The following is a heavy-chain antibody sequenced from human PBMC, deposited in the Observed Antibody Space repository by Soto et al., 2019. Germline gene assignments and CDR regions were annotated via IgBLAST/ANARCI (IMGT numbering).Heavy chain of an antibody. V-gene: IGHV3-30*03. J-gene: IGHJ4*02. CDR1: GFTFSSYG. CDR3: APWFGAFDY. D-gene: IGHD3-10*01. CDR2: ISYDGSNK. Sequence: QVQLVESGGGVVQPGRSLRLSCAASGFTFSSYGMHWVRQAPGKGLEWVAVISYDGSNKYYADSVKGRFTISRDNSKNTLYLQMNSLRAADTAGYYCAPWFGAFDYWGKGTLVTVSS.